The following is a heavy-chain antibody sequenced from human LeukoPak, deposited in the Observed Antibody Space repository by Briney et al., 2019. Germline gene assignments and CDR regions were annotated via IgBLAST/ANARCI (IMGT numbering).Heavy chain of an antibody. CDR2: ISSGSTYI. CDR3: AREIRSGDYIWGSHRYAFDI. J-gene: IGHJ3*02. V-gene: IGHV3-21*01. Sequence: PRGSLRLSCAVSGFTFSSYSMSWVRQAPGKGLEWVSSISSGSTYIYYADSVKGRFTISRDNTKNSLYLLMNSLRAKDTAVYYCAREIRSGDYIWGSHRYAFDIWGQGTMVTVSS. CDR1: GFTFSSYS. D-gene: IGHD3-16*02.